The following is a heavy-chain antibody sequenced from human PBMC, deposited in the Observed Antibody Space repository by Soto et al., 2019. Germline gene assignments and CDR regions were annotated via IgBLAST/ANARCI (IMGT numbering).Heavy chain of an antibody. CDR3: ARATYYDFWSGFHNWFDP. CDR2: ISSSGSTI. J-gene: IGHJ5*02. CDR1: GFTFSSYE. V-gene: IGHV3-48*03. Sequence: LRLSCAASGFTFSSYEMNWVRQAPGKGLEWVSYISSSGSTIYYADSVKGRFTISRDNAKNSLYLQMNSLRAEDTAVYYCARATYYDFWSGFHNWFDPWGQGTLVTVSS. D-gene: IGHD3-3*01.